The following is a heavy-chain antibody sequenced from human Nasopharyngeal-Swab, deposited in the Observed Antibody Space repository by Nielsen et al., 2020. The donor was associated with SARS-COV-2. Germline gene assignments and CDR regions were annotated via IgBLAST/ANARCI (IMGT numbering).Heavy chain of an antibody. V-gene: IGHV1-46*01. CDR1: GYTFTSYY. CDR2: INPSGGST. Sequence: ASVKVSCKASGYTFTSYYMHWVRQAPGQGLEWMGIINPSGGSTSYAQKFQGRVTMTRDTSTSTVYMELSSLRPEDTAVYYCARKSLGYSSGWLVAFDIWGQGTMVTVSS. D-gene: IGHD6-19*01. J-gene: IGHJ3*02. CDR3: ARKSLGYSSGWLVAFDI.